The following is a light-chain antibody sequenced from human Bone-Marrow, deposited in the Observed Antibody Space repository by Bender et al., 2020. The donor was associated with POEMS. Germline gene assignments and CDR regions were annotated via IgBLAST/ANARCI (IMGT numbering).Light chain of an antibody. V-gene: IGLV3-19*01. J-gene: IGLJ3*02. CDR2: DDG. Sequence: SSELTQDPAVSVALGQTVRITCQGDSLRRYSASWFQQKPGQAPVLAVYDDGDRPSGIPDRFSGSSSGKTATLTITRVEAGDEADYSCQVWDSSTDHWVFGGGTKLTVL. CDR3: QVWDSSTDHWV. CDR1: SLRRYS.